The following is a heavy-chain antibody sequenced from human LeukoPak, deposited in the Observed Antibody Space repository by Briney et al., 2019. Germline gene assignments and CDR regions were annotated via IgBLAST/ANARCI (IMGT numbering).Heavy chain of an antibody. CDR3: AKSPLMGYDNSGDSFDY. D-gene: IGHD3-22*01. CDR1: IFTLRSYA. Sequence: GGSLRLSCAASIFTLRSYAMSWVRQAPGKGRDWLSTIRGSGGSTYYADSVKGRFIISRENSKNTLYLQMNSLRAEDTAVYSCAKSPLMGYDNSGDSFDYWGQGTLVTVSS. CDR2: IRGSGGST. V-gene: IGHV3-23*01. J-gene: IGHJ4*02.